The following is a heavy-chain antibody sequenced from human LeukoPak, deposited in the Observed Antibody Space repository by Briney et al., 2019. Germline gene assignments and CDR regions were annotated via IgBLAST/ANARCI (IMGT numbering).Heavy chain of an antibody. D-gene: IGHD3-22*01. J-gene: IGHJ3*02. V-gene: IGHV4-31*03. CDR1: GGSISSGGYY. CDR2: IYYSGST. CDR3: ARGDSGGYSDAFDI. Sequence: PSETLSLTCTVSGGSISSGGYYWSCIRQHPGMGLEWIGYIYYSGSTYYNPSLKSRVTISVDTSKNQFSLKLSSVTAADTAVYYCARGDSGGYSDAFDIWGQGTMVTVSS.